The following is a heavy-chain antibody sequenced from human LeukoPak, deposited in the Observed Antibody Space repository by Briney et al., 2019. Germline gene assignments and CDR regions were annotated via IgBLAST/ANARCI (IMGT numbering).Heavy chain of an antibody. V-gene: IGHV4-39*01. D-gene: IGHD1-26*01. CDR3: ARNTGSYIDY. CDR1: GASLSSSSNY. CDR2: IYYSGST. J-gene: IGHJ4*02. Sequence: SETLSLTCSVSGASLSSSSNYWGWIRQPPGKGLEWIGSIYYSGSTSYNPSFKSRVTISAGTSNRQFSLELSSVTAADTAVYYCARNTGSYIDYWGQGTQVTVSS.